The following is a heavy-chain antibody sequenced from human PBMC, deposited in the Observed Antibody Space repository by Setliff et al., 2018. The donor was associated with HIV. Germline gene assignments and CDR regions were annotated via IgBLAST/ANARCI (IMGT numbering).Heavy chain of an antibody. Sequence: SETLSLTCTVSVSGVSIGSSSYYWSWIRQHPGKGLEWIGFIYHRGNTHYNSSLKSRLTISVDTSKNQFSLKLNSVTAADTAVYFCAKVALAGMSARPFYFDYWGQGALVTVSS. J-gene: IGHJ4*02. CDR1: GVSIGSSSYY. V-gene: IGHV4-31*03. CDR2: IYHRGNT. D-gene: IGHD6-6*01. CDR3: AKVALAGMSARPFYFDY.